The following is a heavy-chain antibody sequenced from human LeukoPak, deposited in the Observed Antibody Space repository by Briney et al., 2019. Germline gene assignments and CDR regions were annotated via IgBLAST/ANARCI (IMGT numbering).Heavy chain of an antibody. CDR3: ARGLPPRRNYDSSGYYSYYFDY. CDR2: ISGYNGHT. Sequence: GASVKVSCKASGYTFTSYGISWVRQAPGQGLEWMGWISGYNGHTKYAQKFQGRVTMTTDTSTSTAYMELRSLTSDDTAVLYCARGLPPRRNYDSSGYYSYYFDYWGQGTLVTVSS. J-gene: IGHJ4*02. V-gene: IGHV1-18*01. CDR1: GYTFTSYG. D-gene: IGHD3-22*01.